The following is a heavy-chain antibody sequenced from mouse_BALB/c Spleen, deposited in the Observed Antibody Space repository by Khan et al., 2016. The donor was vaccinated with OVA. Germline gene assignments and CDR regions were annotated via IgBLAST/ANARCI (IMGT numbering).Heavy chain of an antibody. Sequence: QVQLKESGAELVRPGASVKLSCKTSGYIFTSYWIHWVKQRPGQGLEWIARIYPGTDNSYYSEKVKDKATLTADKSSSTAYMQLSSLKSEDSAVYFCAGEEALYYFEYWGQGTTLTVSS. J-gene: IGHJ2*01. CDR2: IYPGTDNS. CDR1: GYIFTSYW. V-gene: IGHV1-76*01. CDR3: AGEEALYYFEY. D-gene: IGHD3-2*02.